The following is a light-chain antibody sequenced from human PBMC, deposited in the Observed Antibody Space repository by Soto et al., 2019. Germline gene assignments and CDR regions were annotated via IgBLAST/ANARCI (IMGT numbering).Light chain of an antibody. J-gene: IGKJ5*01. CDR3: QQYNNWLLIT. CDR1: QSVSSN. V-gene: IGKV3D-15*01. CDR2: GAS. Sequence: DIARTQPHDKKSLSPGERATLSCRASQSVSSNLAWYQQKPGQAPRLLIYGASTRATGIPARFSGSGSGTEFTLTISSLQSEDFAVYYCQQYNNWLLITFGQGTRLEIK.